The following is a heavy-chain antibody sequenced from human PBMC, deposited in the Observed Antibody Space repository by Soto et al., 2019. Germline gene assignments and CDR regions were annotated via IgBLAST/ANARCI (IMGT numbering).Heavy chain of an antibody. J-gene: IGHJ6*02. CDR1: GYTFTDYW. CDR3: TTSSYFGMDL. CDR2: IYPGDSDT. V-gene: IGHV5-51*01. Sequence: PGESLKISCKGSGYTFTDYWIGWVRQLPGKGLEWMGIIYPGDSDTRYSPSFQGQVTITADKSTSTAYLQMNSLKTEDTAVYYCTTSSYFGMDLWGQGTTVTVSS.